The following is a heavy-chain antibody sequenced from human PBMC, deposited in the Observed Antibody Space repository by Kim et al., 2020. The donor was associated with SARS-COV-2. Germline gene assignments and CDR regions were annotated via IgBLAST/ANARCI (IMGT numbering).Heavy chain of an antibody. CDR1: GFTFSSYS. CDR2: ISSSSSTI. D-gene: IGHD3-10*01. Sequence: GGSLRLSCAASGFTFSSYSMNWVRQAPGKGLEWVSYISSSSSTIYYADSVKGRFTISRDNAKNSLYLQMNSLRAEDTAVYYCARGTWFGELSSLDYWGQGTLVTVSS. V-gene: IGHV3-48*04. J-gene: IGHJ4*02. CDR3: ARGTWFGELSSLDY.